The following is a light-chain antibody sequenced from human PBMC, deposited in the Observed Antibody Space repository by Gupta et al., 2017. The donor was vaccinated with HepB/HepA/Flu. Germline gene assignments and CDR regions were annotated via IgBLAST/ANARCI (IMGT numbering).Light chain of an antibody. CDR1: QSVLYSSNNKNY. CDR3: LQNYITPRT. J-gene: IGKJ1*01. V-gene: IGKV4-1*01. Sequence: DIVMTQSPDSLAVSLGERATINCRSSQSVLYSSNNKNYLAWYQQKPGQPPKLLIYWASTREAGVPDRSSGSGAGTDFTLTISSLQDEDVAVYYCLQNYITPRTFGQGTTVEIK. CDR2: WAS.